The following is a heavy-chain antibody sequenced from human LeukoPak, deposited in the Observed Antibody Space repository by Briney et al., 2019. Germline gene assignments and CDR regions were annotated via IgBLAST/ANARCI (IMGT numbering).Heavy chain of an antibody. CDR3: ARAYSSSWPFDY. Sequence: SVKVSCKASGGTFSSYAISWVRQAPGQGLEWMGRIIPIFGTANYEQKFQGRVTITTDESTSTAYMELSSLRSEDTAVYYCARAYSSSWPFDYWGQGTLVTVSS. D-gene: IGHD6-13*01. CDR1: GGTFSSYA. J-gene: IGHJ4*02. CDR2: IIPIFGTA. V-gene: IGHV1-69*05.